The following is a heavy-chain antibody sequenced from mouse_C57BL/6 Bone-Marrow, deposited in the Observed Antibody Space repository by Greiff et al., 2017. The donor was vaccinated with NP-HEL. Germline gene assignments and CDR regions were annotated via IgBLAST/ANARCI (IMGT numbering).Heavy chain of an antibody. D-gene: IGHD1-1*01. J-gene: IGHJ4*01. CDR3: ARSTTVVGGSYAMDY. CDR2: FHPYNDDT. V-gene: IGHV1-47*01. Sequence: VKLVESGAELVKPGASVKMSCKASGYTFTTYPIEWMKQNHGKSLEWIGNFHPYNDDTKYNEKFKGKATLTVEKSSSTVYLELSRLTSDDSAVYYCARSTTVVGGSYAMDYWGQGTSVTVSS. CDR1: GYTFTTYP.